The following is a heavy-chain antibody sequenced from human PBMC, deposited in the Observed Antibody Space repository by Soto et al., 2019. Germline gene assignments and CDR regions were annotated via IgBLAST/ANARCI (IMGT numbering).Heavy chain of an antibody. Sequence: QVQLVQSGAEVKKPGSSVKVSCKASGGTFSSYAISWVRQAPGQGLEWMGGIIPISGTANYAQKFQGRVTITADESTSTAYMWLSSLRSEDTAVYYCARSQGSSTSLEIYYYYYYGMDVWGQGTTVTVSS. CDR3: ARSQGSSTSLEIYYYYYYGMDV. CDR1: GGTFSSYA. V-gene: IGHV1-69*01. J-gene: IGHJ6*02. CDR2: IIPISGTA. D-gene: IGHD2-2*01.